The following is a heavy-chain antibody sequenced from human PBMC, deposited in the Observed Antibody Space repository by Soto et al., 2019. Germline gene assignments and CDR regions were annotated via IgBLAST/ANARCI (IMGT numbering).Heavy chain of an antibody. J-gene: IGHJ3*02. Sequence: GGSLRLSCAASGFTFSNAWMSWVRQAPGKGLEWVGRIKSKTDGGTTDYAAPMKGRFTISRDDSKNTLYLQMNSLKTEDTAVYYCTTASDYSNYVAFDIWGQGTMVTVSS. V-gene: IGHV3-15*01. CDR1: GFTFSNAW. D-gene: IGHD4-4*01. CDR2: IKSKTDGGTT. CDR3: TTASDYSNYVAFDI.